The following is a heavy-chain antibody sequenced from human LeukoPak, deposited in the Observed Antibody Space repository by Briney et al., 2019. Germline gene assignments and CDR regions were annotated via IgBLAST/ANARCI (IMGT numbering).Heavy chain of an antibody. CDR2: ISYDGSNK. D-gene: IGHD4-17*01. V-gene: IGHV3-30-3*01. CDR1: GFTFSSYA. CDR3: ARDREDYGDYGAFDI. J-gene: IGHJ3*02. Sequence: ESGGSLRLSCAASGFTFSSYAMHWVRQAPGKGLEWVAVISYDGSNKYYADSVKGRFTISRDNSKNTLYLQMNSLRAEDTAVYYCARDREDYGDYGAFDIWGQGTMVTVSS.